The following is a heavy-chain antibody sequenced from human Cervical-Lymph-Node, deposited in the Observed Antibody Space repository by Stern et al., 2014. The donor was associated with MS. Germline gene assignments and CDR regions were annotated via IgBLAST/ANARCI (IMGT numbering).Heavy chain of an antibody. J-gene: IGHJ4*02. CDR2: IHNGGAT. D-gene: IGHD5-18*01. Sequence: EVQLVESGGGLIQPGGSLRLSCAASGFTVSSSYMSWVRQAPGKGLDGVSAIHNGGATYYADSVKGRFTISRDNSKNTLYFQMSSLRAEDTAVYYCARVGRGYISGYSFDYWAQGTLVTVSS. V-gene: IGHV3-53*01. CDR3: ARVGRGYISGYSFDY. CDR1: GFTVSSSY.